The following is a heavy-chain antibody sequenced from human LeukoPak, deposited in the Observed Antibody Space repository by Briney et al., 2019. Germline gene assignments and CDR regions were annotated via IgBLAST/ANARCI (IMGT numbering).Heavy chain of an antibody. CDR2: FDPEDGET. CDR3: ARVSRLRRHIVVVPAAMQDSDYDSSGQPLAY. CDR1: GYSLTEFS. J-gene: IGHJ4*02. D-gene: IGHD2-2*01. V-gene: IGHV1-24*01. Sequence: ASVKVSCKVSGYSLTEFSMHWVRQAPGKGLEWMGGFDPEDGETIYAQKFQGRVIMTEDTSTDTAYMELSSLRSEDTAVYYCARVSRLRRHIVVVPAAMQDSDYDSSGQPLAYWGQGTLVTVSS.